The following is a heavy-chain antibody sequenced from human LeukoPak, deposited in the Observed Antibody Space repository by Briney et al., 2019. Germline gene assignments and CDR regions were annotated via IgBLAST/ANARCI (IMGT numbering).Heavy chain of an antibody. Sequence: GGSLRLSCVVSGGTLSRYSMNWVRQAPGKGLESLSYISPSGTDISYADSVKGRFTISRDNAKNSLYLQMNSLRVEDTAVYYCTRDPRNLDYWGQGTLVTVSS. J-gene: IGHJ4*02. CDR3: TRDPRNLDY. D-gene: IGHD1-14*01. CDR2: ISPSGTDI. V-gene: IGHV3-21*05. CDR1: GGTLSRYS.